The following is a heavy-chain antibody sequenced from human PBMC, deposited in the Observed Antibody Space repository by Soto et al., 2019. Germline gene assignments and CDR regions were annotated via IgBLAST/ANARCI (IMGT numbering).Heavy chain of an antibody. CDR1: GYSISSGYY. CDR3: ASHRSDGYNYFYV. V-gene: IGHV4-38-2*01. CDR2: IYHSGST. D-gene: IGHD5-12*01. Sequence: SETLSLTCAVSGYSISSGYYWGWIRQPPGKGLEWIGSIYHSGSTYYNPSLKSRVTISVDTSKNQFSLKLSSVTAADTAVYYCASHRSDGYNYFYVWGQGTLVPVSS. J-gene: IGHJ4*02.